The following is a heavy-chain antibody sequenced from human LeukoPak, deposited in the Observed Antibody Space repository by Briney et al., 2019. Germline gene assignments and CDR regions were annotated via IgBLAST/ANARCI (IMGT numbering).Heavy chain of an antibody. J-gene: IGHJ4*02. CDR1: GYTFTGYY. V-gene: IGHV1-2*02. CDR3: ARSLGYCSGGSCYLADY. D-gene: IGHD2-15*01. CDR2: INPNSGGT. Sequence: ASVKVSCKASGYTFTGYYMHWVRQAPGQGLEWMGWINPNSGGTNYAQKLQGRVSMTTDTSTSTAYMELRSLRSDDTAVYYCARSLGYCSGGSCYLADYWGQGTLVTVSS.